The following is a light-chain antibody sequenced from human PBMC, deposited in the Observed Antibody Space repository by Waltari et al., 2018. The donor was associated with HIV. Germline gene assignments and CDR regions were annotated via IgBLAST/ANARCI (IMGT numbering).Light chain of an antibody. CDR2: GNS. CDR1: SSNIGAGYD. Sequence: CTGSSSNIGAGYDVHWYQQLPGTAPKLLIYGNSNRPSGVPDRFSGSKSGTSASLAITGLQAEDEADYSCQSYDSSLSGNYVFGTGTKVTVL. J-gene: IGLJ1*01. V-gene: IGLV1-40*01. CDR3: QSYDSSLSGNYV.